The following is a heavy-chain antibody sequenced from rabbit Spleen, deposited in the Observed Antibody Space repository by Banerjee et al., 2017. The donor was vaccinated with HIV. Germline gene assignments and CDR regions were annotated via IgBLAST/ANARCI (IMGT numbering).Heavy chain of an antibody. CDR2: MNVKLGAT. D-gene: IGHD4-1*01. CDR1: GIDLSDGYC. Sequence: QLVESGGDLVKPGASLTLTCTASGIDLSDGYCTCWVRQAPGKGLEWTTCMNVKLGATWYATWAKGRFTISKTSSTTVALQMTSLTAADTATYFCARETSSGWGVVSYYFNLWGPGTLVTVS. CDR3: ARETSSGWGVVSYYFNL. V-gene: IGHV1S45*01. J-gene: IGHJ4*01.